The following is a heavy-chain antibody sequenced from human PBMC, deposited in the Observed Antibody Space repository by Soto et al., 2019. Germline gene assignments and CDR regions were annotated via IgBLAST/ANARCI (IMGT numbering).Heavy chain of an antibody. V-gene: IGHV3-30*18. Sequence: GGSLRLSCAASGFTFSSYGMHWVRQAPGKGLEWVALISYDGSNKYYADSVKGRFTISGDNSKNTLYLQMNGLRTEDTAVYYCAKEHKYYDSIGYYPAGYWGQGTLVTVSS. CDR3: AKEHKYYDSIGYYPAGY. J-gene: IGHJ4*02. CDR1: GFTFSSYG. D-gene: IGHD3-22*01. CDR2: ISYDGSNK.